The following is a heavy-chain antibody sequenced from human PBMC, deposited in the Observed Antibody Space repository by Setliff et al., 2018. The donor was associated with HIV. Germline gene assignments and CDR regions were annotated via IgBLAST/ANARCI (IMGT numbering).Heavy chain of an antibody. D-gene: IGHD3-22*01. Sequence: GASVKVSCKPSGYTFSNYDINWVRQAAGQGLEWMGWMNPDSRNTGYAQRFEGRVTLSWDTSISTAYLELNHLKSDDTAVYYCAGARTDYYDRRRRSHYYIDVWARGATVTVSS. CDR2: MNPDSRNT. V-gene: IGHV1-8*02. CDR1: GYTFSNYD. J-gene: IGHJ6*03. CDR3: AGARTDYYDRRRRSHYYIDV.